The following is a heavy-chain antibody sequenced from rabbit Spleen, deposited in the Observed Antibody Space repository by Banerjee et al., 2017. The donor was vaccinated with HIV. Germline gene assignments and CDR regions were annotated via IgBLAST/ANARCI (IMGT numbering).Heavy chain of an antibody. CDR2: IYTGSSGST. CDR1: GFSFSGNYY. Sequence: QSLVESGGGLVQPEGSLTLTCTASGFSFSGNYYMCWVRQAPGKGPEWIACIYTGSSGSTYYASWAKGRFTISKTSSTTVTLQMTSLTAADTATYFCARAPYTYAHTGSGHAPYYFNLWGPGTLVTVS. CDR3: ARAPYTYAHTGSGHAPYYFNL. V-gene: IGHV1S40*01. D-gene: IGHD6-1*01. J-gene: IGHJ4*01.